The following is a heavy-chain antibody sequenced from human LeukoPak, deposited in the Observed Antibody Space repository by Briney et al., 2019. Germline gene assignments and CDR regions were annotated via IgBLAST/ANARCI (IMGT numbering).Heavy chain of an antibody. D-gene: IGHD3-10*01. CDR1: GFTFSSYA. CDR3: AKDESWFETYYFDY. CDR2: ISGSGGST. Sequence: QSGGSLRLSCAASGFTFSSYAMSWVRQASGKGLEWVSAISGSGGSTYYADSVKGRFTISRDNSKNTLYLQMNSLRAEDTAIYYCAKDESWFETYYFDYWGQGTLVTVSS. V-gene: IGHV3-23*01. J-gene: IGHJ4*02.